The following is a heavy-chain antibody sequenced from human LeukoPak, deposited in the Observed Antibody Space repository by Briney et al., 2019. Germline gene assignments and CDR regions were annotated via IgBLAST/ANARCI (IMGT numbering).Heavy chain of an antibody. CDR3: ARARGYYGSGSHYDYLDY. CDR2: VYHSGNT. D-gene: IGHD3-10*01. V-gene: IGHV4-38-2*02. J-gene: IGHJ4*02. CDR1: GYSISSGYY. Sequence: SETLSLTCTVSGYSISSGYYWGWIRQPPGKGLEWIGSVYHSGNTYYNPSLKSRITISLDTSKNQFSLKLSSVTAADTAVYYCARARGYYGSGSHYDYLDYWGQGTLVTVSS.